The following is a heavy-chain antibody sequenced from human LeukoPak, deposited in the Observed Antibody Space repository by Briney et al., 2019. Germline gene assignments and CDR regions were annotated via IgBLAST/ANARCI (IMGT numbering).Heavy chain of an antibody. CDR2: INPNSGGT. D-gene: IGHD5-12*01. CDR1: GYTFTGYY. Sequence: GASVKVSCKASGYTFTGYYMHWVRQAPGQGLEWVGWINPNSGGTNYAQKFQSRVTMTRDTSISTAYMELSRRRSDDTAVYYCARDLGSGYDYFDYWGQGTLVTVSS. V-gene: IGHV1-2*02. CDR3: ARDLGSGYDYFDY. J-gene: IGHJ4*02.